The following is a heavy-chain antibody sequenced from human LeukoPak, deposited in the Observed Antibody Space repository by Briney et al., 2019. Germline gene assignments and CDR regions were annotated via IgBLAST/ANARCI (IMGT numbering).Heavy chain of an antibody. CDR2: INHSGST. CDR3: ASLFPNMVRGVMRYYYYYMDV. J-gene: IGHJ6*03. D-gene: IGHD3-10*01. Sequence: SETLSLTCAVYGGSFSGYYWSWIRQPPGKGLEWIGEINHSGSTNYNPSLKSRVTISVDTSKNQFSLKLSSVTAADTAVYYCASLFPNMVRGVMRYYYYYMDVWGKGTTVTISS. CDR1: GGSFSGYY. V-gene: IGHV4-34*01.